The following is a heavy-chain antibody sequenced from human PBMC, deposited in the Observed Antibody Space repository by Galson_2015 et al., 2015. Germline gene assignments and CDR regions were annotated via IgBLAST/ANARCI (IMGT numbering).Heavy chain of an antibody. CDR3: TRHLGIGSGSPDS. V-gene: IGHV3-21*01. CDR1: GFPFSSYP. D-gene: IGHD7-27*01. J-gene: IGHJ4*02. CDR2: ISGRSTFI. Sequence: SLRLSCAASGFPFSSYPMNWVRQAPGKGLQWVSSISGRSTFIFYSDSVKGRFTISRDNAKNSLSLQMNSLRGDDAAVYYCTRHLGIGSGSPDSWGQGTLVAVSS.